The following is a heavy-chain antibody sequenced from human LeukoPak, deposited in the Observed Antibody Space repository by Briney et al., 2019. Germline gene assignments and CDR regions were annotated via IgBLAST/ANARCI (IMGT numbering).Heavy chain of an antibody. V-gene: IGHV3-20*04. CDR2: INWNGGST. D-gene: IGHD3-22*01. CDR1: GFTFDDYG. CDR3: ARDLGYYDSSGTAGY. J-gene: IGHJ4*02. Sequence: GGSLRLSCAASGFTFDDYGMSWVRQAPGKGLEWVSGINWNGGSTGYADSVKGRFTISRDNSKNTLYLQMNSLRAEDTAVYYCARDLGYYDSSGTAGYWGQGTLVTVSS.